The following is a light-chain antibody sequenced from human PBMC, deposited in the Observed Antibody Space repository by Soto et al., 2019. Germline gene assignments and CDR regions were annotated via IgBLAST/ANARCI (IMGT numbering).Light chain of an antibody. CDR2: DAF. V-gene: IGKV1-33*01. J-gene: IGKJ4*01. Sequence: DIQMTQSPSSLSASVGDRVTITCQASQDIRNYLNWYQQKPGKAPKLLIYDAFNLETRVPSRFSGSGSGTDFTFTISSLQPEDVATYYCQQYDGFPTFGGGTKVEIK. CDR3: QQYDGFPT. CDR1: QDIRNY.